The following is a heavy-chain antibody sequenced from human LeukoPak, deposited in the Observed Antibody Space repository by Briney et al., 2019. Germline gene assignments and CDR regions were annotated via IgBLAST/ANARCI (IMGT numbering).Heavy chain of an antibody. V-gene: IGHV4-4*07. Sequence: PSETLSLTCTVSGGSISNYYWSWIRQPAGMGLEWIGRIYASGSTNYNPSLKSRVTMSVDTSNNQFSLNLSSVTAADTAVHYCARTSARGAQFDYWGRGTLVTVSS. CDR3: ARTSARGAQFDY. D-gene: IGHD3-10*01. J-gene: IGHJ4*02. CDR1: GGSISNYY. CDR2: IYASGST.